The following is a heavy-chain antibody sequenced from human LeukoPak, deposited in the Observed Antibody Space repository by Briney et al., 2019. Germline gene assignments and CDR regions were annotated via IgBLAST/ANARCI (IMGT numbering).Heavy chain of an antibody. D-gene: IGHD3-22*01. V-gene: IGHV1-18*04. CDR1: KYTFTDYY. CDR3: ARVWAFAYYDSSGYKGV. J-gene: IGHJ6*04. Sequence: GASVKVSCKASKYTFTDYYMHWVRQAPGQGLEWMGWISVHNGNTNYAQKFQGRVTMTTDTSTNTAYMELRTLRSDDTAVYYCARVWAFAYYDSSGYKGVWGKGTTVTVSP. CDR2: ISVHNGNT.